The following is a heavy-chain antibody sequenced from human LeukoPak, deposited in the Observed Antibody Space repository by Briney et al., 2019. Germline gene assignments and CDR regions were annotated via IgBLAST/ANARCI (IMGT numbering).Heavy chain of an antibody. CDR3: GRHDSGTDYRFDY. Sequence: PSETLSLTCTVSGGSISSSSYYWNWIRQPPGKGLEWIGSVNYGGPTYYNPSLKSRVTISVDTSRNQFSLKLSSVTAADTSVYYCGRHDSGTDYRFDYWGQGSLVTVSS. CDR1: GGSISSSSYY. J-gene: IGHJ4*02. CDR2: VNYGGPT. V-gene: IGHV4-39*01. D-gene: IGHD1-26*01.